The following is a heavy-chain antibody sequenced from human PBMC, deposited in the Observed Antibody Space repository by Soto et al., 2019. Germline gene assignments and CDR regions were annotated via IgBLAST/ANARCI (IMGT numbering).Heavy chain of an antibody. CDR1: GFTFSRHA. CDR2: ISRDGSYI. CDR3: GRGYYDSSAYPLVDY. J-gene: IGHJ4*02. V-gene: IGHV3-30*04. Sequence: GGSLRLSCAASGFTFSRHAIHWVRLTPGRGLEWVLAISRDGSYIYYTDSVKGRFTVSRDNSKNSLFLEVTSLTAEDTAVYYCGRGYYDSSAYPLVDYWGPGTPVTVSS. D-gene: IGHD3-22*01.